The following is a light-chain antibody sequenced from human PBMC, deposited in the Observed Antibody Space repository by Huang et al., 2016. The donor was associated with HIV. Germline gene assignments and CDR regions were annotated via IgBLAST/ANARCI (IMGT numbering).Light chain of an antibody. CDR1: QRLSSNH. J-gene: IGKJ1*01. V-gene: IGKV3-20*01. CDR2: GAS. CDR3: QHYGSSPTWT. Sequence: EIVLTQSPGTLSLSPGERATLACRASQRLSSNHLAGDQQKPGQAPRLLIYGASSRATGIPDRCSASGSGTDFTLTISRLEPEDFAVYFCQHYGSSPTWTFGQGTRVEFK.